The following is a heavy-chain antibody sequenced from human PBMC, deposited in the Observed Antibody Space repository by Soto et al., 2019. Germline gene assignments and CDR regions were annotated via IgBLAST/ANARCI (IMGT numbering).Heavy chain of an antibody. D-gene: IGHD3-16*01. J-gene: IGHJ4*02. CDR1: GDSISSYY. CDR2: IYYSGST. V-gene: IGHV4-59*01. Sequence: SETLSLPCTVSGDSISSYYWSWIRQPPGKGLECIGYIYYSGSTNYNPSLKSRVTISVDTSKNQFSLKLSSVTAADTAVYYCARTYASRNDHWGQGTLVTVSS. CDR3: ARTYASRNDH.